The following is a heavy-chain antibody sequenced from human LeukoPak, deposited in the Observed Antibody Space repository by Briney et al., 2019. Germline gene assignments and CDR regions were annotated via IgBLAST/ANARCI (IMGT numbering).Heavy chain of an antibody. D-gene: IGHD1-26*01. CDR1: GFTFSSYA. J-gene: IGHJ4*02. CDR3: ATLQSRSREFDY. V-gene: IGHV3-53*01. Sequence: GGSLRLSCAASGFTFSSYAMSWVRQAPGKGLEWVSVIYSGGSTYYADSVKGRFTISRDNSKNTLYLQMNSLRAEDTAVYYCATLQSRSREFDYWGQGTLVTVSS. CDR2: IYSGGST.